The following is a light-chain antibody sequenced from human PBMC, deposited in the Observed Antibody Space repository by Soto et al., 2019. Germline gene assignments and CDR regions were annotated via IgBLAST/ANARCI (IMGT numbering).Light chain of an antibody. J-gene: IGKJ4*01. CDR3: QQNDNVPLT. Sequence: DLQMPQSPSCLSASVGDRVTITCQARQDISNYLNWYQQKPGKAPKLLIYDASKLETGVPSRFSGSGSGTDFIFTISSLQPEDIATYYCQQNDNVPLTFGGGTKVEIK. V-gene: IGKV1-33*01. CDR2: DAS. CDR1: QDISNY.